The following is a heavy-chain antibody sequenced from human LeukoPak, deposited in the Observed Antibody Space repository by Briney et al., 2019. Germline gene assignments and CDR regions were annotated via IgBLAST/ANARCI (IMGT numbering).Heavy chain of an antibody. CDR1: GFTFSNYW. CDR3: AKRDLYSKRTNYIYYFDD. Sequence: GGSLRLSCAASGFTFSNYWMFWVRRGPGKGLVWVSRINNDGSSTTYADSVKGRFTISRDNSRNTLYLQMDSLRAEDTAVYFCAKRDLYSKRTNYIYYFDDWGQGTLVTVSS. J-gene: IGHJ4*02. CDR2: INNDGSST. D-gene: IGHD1-26*01. V-gene: IGHV3-74*01.